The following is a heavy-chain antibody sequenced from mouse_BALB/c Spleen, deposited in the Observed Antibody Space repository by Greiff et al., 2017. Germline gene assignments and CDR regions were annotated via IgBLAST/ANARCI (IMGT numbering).Heavy chain of an antibody. V-gene: IGHV1S137*01. D-gene: IGHD1-2*01. CDR3: AREGTTAHYFDY. CDR1: GYTFTDYA. J-gene: IGHJ2*01. CDR2: ISTYYGDA. Sequence: QVQLQQSGAELVRPGVSVKISCKGSGYTFTDYAMHWVKQSHAKSLEWIGVISTYYGDASYNQKFKGKATMTVDKSSSTAYMELARLTSEDSAIYYCAREGTTAHYFDYWGQGTTLTVSS.